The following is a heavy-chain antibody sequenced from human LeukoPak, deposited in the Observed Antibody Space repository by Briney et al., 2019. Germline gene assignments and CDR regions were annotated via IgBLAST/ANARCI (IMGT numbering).Heavy chain of an antibody. V-gene: IGHV5-10-1*01. CDR3: ARHRQVRGEFDS. Sequence: GESLKISCKGSGYSFTSYWISWVRQMPGKGLEWVGRIDPSDSYTNYSPSFQGHVTISADKSITTAYLQWSSLEASDTAMFYCARHRQVRGEFDSWGQGTLVTVSS. CDR1: GYSFTSYW. J-gene: IGHJ4*02. D-gene: IGHD3-10*01. CDR2: IDPSDSYT.